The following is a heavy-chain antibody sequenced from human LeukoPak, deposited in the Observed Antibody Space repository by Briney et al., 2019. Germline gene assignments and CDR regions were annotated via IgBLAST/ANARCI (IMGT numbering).Heavy chain of an antibody. J-gene: IGHJ4*02. Sequence: GGSLRLSCAASGFTVSSNYMSWVRQAPGKGLEWVSVIYSGGSTYYADSVKGRFTISRDNSKNTLYLQMNSLRAEDTAVYYCARGPVRARKLNYFDYWGQGTLVTVSS. CDR1: GFTVSSNY. CDR2: IYSGGST. D-gene: IGHD3-10*01. V-gene: IGHV3-66*01. CDR3: ARGPVRARKLNYFDY.